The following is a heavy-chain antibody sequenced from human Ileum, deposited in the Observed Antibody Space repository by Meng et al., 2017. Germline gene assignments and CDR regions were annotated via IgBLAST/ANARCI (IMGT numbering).Heavy chain of an antibody. J-gene: IGHJ1*01. CDR1: GGAFDGYY. Sequence: QAQLQQWVAGRFKPSETLSRSCAVYGGAFDGYYWTWIRQSPGKGLEWIGEINHSGSTNFNPSLKSRVTMSVDTSKKQFSLNLTSVTAADTAMYYCVRGLLVPNAIRTEYFPLWGQGTLVTVSS. V-gene: IGHV4-34*01. CDR3: VRGLLVPNAIRTEYFPL. CDR2: INHSGST. D-gene: IGHD2-2*02.